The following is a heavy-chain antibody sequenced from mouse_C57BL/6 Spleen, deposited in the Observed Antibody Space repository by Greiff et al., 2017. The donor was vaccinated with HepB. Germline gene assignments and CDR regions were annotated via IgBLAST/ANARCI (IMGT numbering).Heavy chain of an antibody. D-gene: IGHD1-1*01. CDR2: INPNYGTT. V-gene: IGHV1-39*01. CDR1: GYSFTDYN. Sequence: EVQLQQSGPELVKPGASVKISCKASGYSFTDYNMNWVKQSNGKSLEWIGVINPNYGTTSYNQKFKGKVTLTVDQSSSTAYMQLNSLTSEDSAVYYCARYYYGSSYGDMDYWGQGASVTVSS. J-gene: IGHJ4*01. CDR3: ARYYYGSSYGDMDY.